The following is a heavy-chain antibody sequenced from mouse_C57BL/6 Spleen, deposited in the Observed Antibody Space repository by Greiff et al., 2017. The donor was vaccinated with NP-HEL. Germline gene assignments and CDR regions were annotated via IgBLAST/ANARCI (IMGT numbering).Heavy chain of an antibody. V-gene: IGHV1-55*01. Sequence: QVQLQQPGAELVKPGASVKMSCKASGYTFTSYWITWVKQRPGQGLEWIGHIYPGSGSTNYNEKFKSKATLTVDTSSSTAYMQLSSLTSEDSAVYYCARGDGKKGYAMDYWGQGTSVTVSS. D-gene: IGHD2-1*01. CDR3: ARGDGKKGYAMDY. CDR1: GYTFTSYW. CDR2: IYPGSGST. J-gene: IGHJ4*01.